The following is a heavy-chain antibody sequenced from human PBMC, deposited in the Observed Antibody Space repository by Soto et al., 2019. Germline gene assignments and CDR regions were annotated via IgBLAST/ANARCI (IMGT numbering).Heavy chain of an antibody. CDR1: GFTFDDYA. CDR2: INWNTGSI. J-gene: IGHJ4*02. CDR3: AKGLSGYSYGPFDY. D-gene: IGHD5-18*01. Sequence: PGGSLRLSCAASGFTFDDYAMHWVRQAPGKGLEWVSGINWNTGSIGYADSVKGRFTISKDTAKNSLYLQMNRLRAEDTALYYCAKGLSGYSYGPFDYWGQGTLVTVSS. V-gene: IGHV3-9*01.